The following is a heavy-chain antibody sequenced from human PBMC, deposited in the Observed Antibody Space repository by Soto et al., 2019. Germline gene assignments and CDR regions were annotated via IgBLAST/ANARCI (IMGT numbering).Heavy chain of an antibody. D-gene: IGHD2-2*01. CDR1: GYTFALYG. V-gene: IGHV1-3*01. J-gene: IGHJ3*01. Sequence: QVQLVQSGAEAKKPGASMKVSCKASGYTFALYGMHWVRQAPGQSLEWMGWINAGNGITKYSQKFQGRVTITRDTSASTANMELSSLRSEDTAVYYCARDQGFCSSTCCALDAFDVWGQGTMVTVSS. CDR3: ARDQGFCSSTCCALDAFDV. CDR2: INAGNGIT.